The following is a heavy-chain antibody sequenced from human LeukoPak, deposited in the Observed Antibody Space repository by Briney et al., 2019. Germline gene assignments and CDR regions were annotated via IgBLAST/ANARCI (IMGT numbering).Heavy chain of an antibody. Sequence: SETLSLTCTVSGGSISSYYWSWIRQPPGKGLEWIGYIYYSGSTNYNPSLKSRVTISVDTSKNQFSLKLSSVTAADTAVYYCARDGHLTYFDYWGQGTLVTVSS. CDR1: GGSISSYY. CDR2: IYYSGST. CDR3: ARDGHLTYFDY. J-gene: IGHJ4*02. V-gene: IGHV4-59*01.